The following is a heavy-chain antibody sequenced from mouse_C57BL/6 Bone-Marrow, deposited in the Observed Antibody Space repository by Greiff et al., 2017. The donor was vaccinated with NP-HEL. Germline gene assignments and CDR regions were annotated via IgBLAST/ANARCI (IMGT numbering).Heavy chain of an antibody. CDR3: AKSYGSSSTLWYFDV. V-gene: IGHV1-72*01. J-gene: IGHJ1*03. CDR2: IEPNSGGT. Sequence: QVQLQQPGAELVKPGASVKLSCKASGYTFTSYWMHWVRQRPGRGLEWMGRIEPNSGGTKYNEKFKSKATLTVDKHSSTAYMQLSSLTSEDSAVYYCAKSYGSSSTLWYFDVWGTGTTVTVSS. CDR1: GYTFTSYW. D-gene: IGHD1-1*01.